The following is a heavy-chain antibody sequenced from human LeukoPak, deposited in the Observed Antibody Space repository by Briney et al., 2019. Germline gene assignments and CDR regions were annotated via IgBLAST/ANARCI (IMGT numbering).Heavy chain of an antibody. CDR2: ISWNSGSI. J-gene: IGHJ4*02. CDR3: AREMATTTGYFDY. V-gene: IGHV3-9*01. D-gene: IGHD5-24*01. CDR1: GFTFDDYA. Sequence: PGRSLRLSCAASGFTFDDYAMHWVRQAPGKGLEWVSGISWNSGSIGYADSVKGRFTISRDNAKNSLYLQMNSLRAEDTALYYCAREMATTTGYFDYWGQGTLVTVSS.